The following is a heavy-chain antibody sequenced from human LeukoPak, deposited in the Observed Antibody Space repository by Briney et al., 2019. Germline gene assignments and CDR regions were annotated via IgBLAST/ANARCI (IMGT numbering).Heavy chain of an antibody. Sequence: GXXLRLSCAASGFTLSSYGMDWVRQAPGKGVEWVAVIWNDGSKKKYADSVKGRLTISRENSKNSLYMKINSQRAGDAAVYYCAKPFEYSSSSCLYYWGQGTLVTVSS. D-gene: IGHD6-6*01. V-gene: IGHV3-33*06. CDR1: GFTLSSYG. J-gene: IGHJ4*02. CDR2: IWNDGSKK. CDR3: AKPFEYSSSSCLYY.